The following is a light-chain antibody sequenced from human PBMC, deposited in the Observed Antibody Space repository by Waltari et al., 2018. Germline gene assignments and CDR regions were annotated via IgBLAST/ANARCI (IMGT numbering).Light chain of an antibody. CDR2: GNK. CDR3: ASWDDRLSVGV. Sequence: QSVLTQPPSASGTPGQRVTISCSGSISNLGTNYVYWYQQFPGTAPKPLFQGNKQRPSGVPDRFSGSKSGTSAAVAISGLRSEDEAEYYCASWDDRLSVGVFGGGTKLTVL. CDR1: ISNLGTNY. V-gene: IGLV1-47*01. J-gene: IGLJ3*02.